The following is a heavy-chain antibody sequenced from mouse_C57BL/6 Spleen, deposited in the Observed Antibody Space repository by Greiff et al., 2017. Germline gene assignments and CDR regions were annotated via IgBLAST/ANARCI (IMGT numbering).Heavy chain of an antibody. D-gene: IGHD2-1*01. CDR3: SRGIDYGNYSYAMDY. CDR2: IDPTSGGT. J-gene: IGHJ4*01. V-gene: IGHV1-72*01. CDR1: GSTFTSYW. Sequence: QSCKASGSTFTSYWMHWVKQRPGRGLEGIGRIDPTSGGTKYNEKVKSKATLTVDKPSSTAYMQLSSRTSDDSAVYYCSRGIDYGNYSYAMDYWGQGTSVTVSS.